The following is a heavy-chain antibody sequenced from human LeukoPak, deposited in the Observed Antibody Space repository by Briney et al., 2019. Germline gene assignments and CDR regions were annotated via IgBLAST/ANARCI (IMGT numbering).Heavy chain of an antibody. D-gene: IGHD5-24*01. J-gene: IGHJ5*02. CDR2: IYYSGST. Sequence: SETLSLTCTVPGGSISSYYWSWIRKPPGKGLEWIGYIYYSGSTNYNPSLKSRVTISVDTSKNQFSLKLSSVTAADTAVYYCARDGYNYGLDPWGQGTLVTVSS. CDR3: ARDGYNYGLDP. V-gene: IGHV4-59*01. CDR1: GGSISSYY.